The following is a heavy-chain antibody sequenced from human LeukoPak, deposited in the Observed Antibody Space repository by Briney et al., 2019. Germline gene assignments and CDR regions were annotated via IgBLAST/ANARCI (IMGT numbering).Heavy chain of an antibody. Sequence: PGRSLRLSCAASGFTFSNDWMTWVRQAPGEGLEWVANINQVGSTKYYVGSVKGRFTISRDNAKNSVYLQVHSLPAEDTALYYCARIGYSSSSLDYWGQGTLVIVSS. V-gene: IGHV3-7*01. CDR1: GFTFSNDW. CDR3: ARIGYSSSSLDY. J-gene: IGHJ4*02. D-gene: IGHD6-6*01. CDR2: INQVGSTK.